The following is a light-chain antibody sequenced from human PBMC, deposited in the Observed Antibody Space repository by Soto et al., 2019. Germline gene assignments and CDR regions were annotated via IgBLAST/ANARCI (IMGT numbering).Light chain of an antibody. V-gene: IGKV1D-12*01. CDR1: QAIGSW. Sequence: DIQITQSPSSVSASVGDRVTITCRASQAIGSWVAWYQQKPGTAPKLLIYAASSLRSGVPSRFSGSGFGTDFTLTITSLQPEDFATYHCQLGNSFPLTCGGGTKVDIK. J-gene: IGKJ4*01. CDR2: AAS. CDR3: QLGNSFPLT.